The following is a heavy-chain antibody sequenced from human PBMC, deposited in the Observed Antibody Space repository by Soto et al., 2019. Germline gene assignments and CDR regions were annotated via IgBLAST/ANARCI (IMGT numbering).Heavy chain of an antibody. CDR1: GFTFSDYY. J-gene: IGHJ6*02. V-gene: IGHV3-11*01. D-gene: IGHD3-22*01. CDR2: ISSSGSTI. CDR3: ARDGSYYDSSGYNYYYYGMDV. Sequence: GGSLRLSCAASGFTFSDYYMSWIRQAPGKGLEWVSYISSSGSTIYYADSVKGRFIISRDNAKNSLYLQMNSLRAEDTAVYYCARDGSYYDSSGYNYYYYGMDVWGQGTTVTVSS.